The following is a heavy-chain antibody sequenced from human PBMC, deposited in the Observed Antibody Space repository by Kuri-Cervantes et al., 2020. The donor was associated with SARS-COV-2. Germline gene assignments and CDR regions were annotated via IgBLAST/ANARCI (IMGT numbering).Heavy chain of an antibody. V-gene: IGHV3-30-3*01. CDR2: ISYDGSNK. J-gene: IGHJ4*02. CDR1: GFTFSSYA. Sequence: GESLKISCAAPGFTFSSYAMHWVRQAPGKGLEWVAVISYDGSNKYYADSVKGRFTISRDNSKNTLYLQMNSLRAEDTAVYYCARAASGSYSSYFDYWGQGTLVTVSS. D-gene: IGHD1-26*01. CDR3: ARAASGSYSSYFDY.